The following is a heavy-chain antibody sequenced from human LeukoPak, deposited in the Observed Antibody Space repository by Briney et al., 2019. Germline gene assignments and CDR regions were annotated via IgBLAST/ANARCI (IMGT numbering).Heavy chain of an antibody. J-gene: IGHJ3*02. V-gene: IGHV4-30-4*08. Sequence: PSETLSPTCTVSGGSISSGDYYWSWIRQPPGKGLEWIGYIYYSGSTYYNPSLKSRVTISVDTSKNQFSLKLSSVTAADTAVYYCARGSGSHDAFDIWGQGTMVTVSS. D-gene: IGHD1-26*01. CDR3: ARGSGSHDAFDI. CDR2: IYYSGST. CDR1: GGSISSGDYY.